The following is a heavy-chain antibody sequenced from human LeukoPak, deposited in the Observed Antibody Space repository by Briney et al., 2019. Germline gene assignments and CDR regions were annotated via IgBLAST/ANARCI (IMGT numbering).Heavy chain of an antibody. CDR1: GFTFSSYA. CDR3: ARGWELNDAFDI. Sequence: GGSLRLSCAASGFTFSSYAMHRVRQAPGKGLEWVAVISYDGSNKYYADSVKGRFTISRDNSKNTLYLQMNSLRAEDTAVYYCARGWELNDAFDIWGQGTMVTVSS. CDR2: ISYDGSNK. V-gene: IGHV3-30-3*01. D-gene: IGHD1-26*01. J-gene: IGHJ3*02.